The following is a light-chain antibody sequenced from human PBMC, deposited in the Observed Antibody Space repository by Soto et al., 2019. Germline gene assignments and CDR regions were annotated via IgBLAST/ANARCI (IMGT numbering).Light chain of an antibody. J-gene: IGKJ5*01. V-gene: IGKV1-12*01. CDR1: QGINSW. Sequence: DIQMAQSPSFVSASVGDRVTISCRASQGINSWLAWYQQKPGKAPKLLIYAASTLQGGVPSRFSGSGSGTEFTLTISSLQPEDFATYYCQQATSFPRTFGQGTRLDIK. CDR3: QQATSFPRT. CDR2: AAS.